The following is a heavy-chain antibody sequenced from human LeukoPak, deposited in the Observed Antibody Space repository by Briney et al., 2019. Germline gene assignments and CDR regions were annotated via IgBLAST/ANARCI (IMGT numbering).Heavy chain of an antibody. CDR3: AKDKDSSSWYYFDS. CDR2: IIPIFGTA. J-gene: IGHJ4*02. V-gene: IGHV1-69*05. CDR1: GGTFSSYA. Sequence: GASVKVSCKASGGTFSSYAISWVRQAPGQGLEWMGGIIPIFGTANYAQKFQGRVTITTDESTSTAYMELSSLRAEDTAVYYCAKDKDSSSWYYFDSWGQGTPVTVSS. D-gene: IGHD6-13*01.